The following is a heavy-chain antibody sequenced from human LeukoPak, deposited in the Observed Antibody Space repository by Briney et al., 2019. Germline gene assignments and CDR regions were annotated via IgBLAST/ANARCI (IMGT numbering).Heavy chain of an antibody. Sequence: SVTVSCKASGYTFTSYGISWVRQAPGQGLEWMGAIIPIFGTANYAQKFQGRVTITADESTSTAYMELSSLRSEDTAVYYCARGSIRSNYGMDVWGQGTTVTVSS. CDR1: GYTFTSYG. J-gene: IGHJ6*02. V-gene: IGHV1-69*13. CDR2: IIPIFGTA. CDR3: ARGSIRSNYGMDV.